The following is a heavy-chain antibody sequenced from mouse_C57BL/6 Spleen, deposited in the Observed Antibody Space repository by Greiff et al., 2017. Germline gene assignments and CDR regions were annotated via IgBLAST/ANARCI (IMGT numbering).Heavy chain of an antibody. V-gene: IGHV1-26*01. CDR2: INPNNGGT. D-gene: IGHD4-1*02. J-gene: IGHJ4*01. Sequence: VQLQQSGPELVKPGASVKISCKASGYTFTDYYMNWVKQSHGKSLEWIGDINPNNGGTSYNQKFKGKATLTVDKSSSTAYTELRSLTSEDSAVYYCARAQLGHAMDYWGQGTSVTVSS. CDR1: GYTFTDYY. CDR3: ARAQLGHAMDY.